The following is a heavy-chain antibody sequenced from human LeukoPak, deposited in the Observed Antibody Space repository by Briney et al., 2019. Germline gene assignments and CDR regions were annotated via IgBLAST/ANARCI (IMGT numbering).Heavy chain of an antibody. CDR3: ARHLSGVTGYTYGRGIDY. V-gene: IGHV3-7*01. CDR1: GSTFSSYW. J-gene: IGHJ4*02. D-gene: IGHD5-18*01. CDR2: IKQDGSEK. Sequence: GGSLRLSCVASGSTFSSYWMSWVRQAPGKGLEWVANIKQDGSEKYYVDSVKGRFTVSRDNDKTSLYLQMNSLRAEDTAVYYCARHLSGVTGYTYGRGIDYWGQGTLVTVSS.